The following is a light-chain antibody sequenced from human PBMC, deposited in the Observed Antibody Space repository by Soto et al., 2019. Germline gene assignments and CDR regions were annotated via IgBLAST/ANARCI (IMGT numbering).Light chain of an antibody. Sequence: DIQITQFPSTLSASIGDRVTSTGRASQSISSWLAWYQQKPGKAPKLLIYDASSLESGVPSRFSGSGSGTEFTLTISSLQHDDFATYYCQQYNSYSRWTFGQGTKVDTK. J-gene: IGKJ1*01. CDR1: QSISSW. CDR2: DAS. CDR3: QQYNSYSRWT. V-gene: IGKV1-5*01.